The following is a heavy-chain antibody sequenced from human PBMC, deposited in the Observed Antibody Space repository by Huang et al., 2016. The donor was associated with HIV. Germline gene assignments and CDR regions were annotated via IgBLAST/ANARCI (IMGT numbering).Heavy chain of an antibody. CDR2: ISYDGSNK. V-gene: IGHV3-30*01. J-gene: IGHJ6*03. D-gene: IGHD5-12*01. Sequence: QVQLVESGGGVVQPGRSLRLSCAASRFTFSNYARDWVRQAPGKGLGWVAVISYDGSNKYYADSVKGRFTISRDNSKNTLYLQMNSLRAEDTAVYYCARDLWLRDLYYYYYMDVWGKGTTVTVSS. CDR3: ARDLWLRDLYYYYYMDV. CDR1: RFTFSNYA.